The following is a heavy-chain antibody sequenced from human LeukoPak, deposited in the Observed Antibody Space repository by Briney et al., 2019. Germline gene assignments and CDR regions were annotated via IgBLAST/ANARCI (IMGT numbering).Heavy chain of an antibody. CDR2: INHSGST. CDR3: ARDLIYYGSGRYMDV. J-gene: IGHJ6*03. Sequence: KPSETLSLTCAVYGGSFSGYYWSWIRQPPGKGLEWIGEINHSGSTNYNPSLKSRVTISVDTSNNQFSLKLSSVTAADTAVYYCARDLIYYGSGRYMDVWGKGTTVTVSS. V-gene: IGHV4-34*01. D-gene: IGHD3-10*01. CDR1: GGSFSGYY.